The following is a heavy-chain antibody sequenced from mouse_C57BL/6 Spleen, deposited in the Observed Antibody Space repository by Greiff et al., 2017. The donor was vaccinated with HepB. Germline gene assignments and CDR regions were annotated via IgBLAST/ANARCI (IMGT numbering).Heavy chain of an antibody. CDR3: VTLRLRDYAMDY. CDR1: GFSFNTYA. V-gene: IGHV10-1*01. D-gene: IGHD3-2*02. CDR2: IRSKSNNYAT. J-gene: IGHJ4*01. Sequence: EVQLVESGGGLVQPKGSLKLSCAASGFSFNTYAMNWVRQAPGKGLEWVARIRSKSNNYATYYADSVKDRFTISRDDSESMLYLQMNNLKTEDTAMYYCVTLRLRDYAMDYWGQGTSVTVSS.